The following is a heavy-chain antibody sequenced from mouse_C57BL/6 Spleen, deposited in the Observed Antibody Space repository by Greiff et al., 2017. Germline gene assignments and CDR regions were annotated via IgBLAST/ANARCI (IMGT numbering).Heavy chain of an antibody. CDR3: ARREGYYSFFAY. CDR2: IRNKANGYTT. V-gene: IGHV7-3*01. CDR1: GFTFTDYY. Sequence: EVKLMESGGGLVQPGGSLSLSCAASGFTFTDYYMSWVRQPPGKALEWLGFIRNKANGYTTEYSASVKGRFTISRDNSQSILYLQMNALRAEDSATYYCARREGYYSFFAYWGQGTLVTVSA. D-gene: IGHD1-1*01. J-gene: IGHJ3*01.